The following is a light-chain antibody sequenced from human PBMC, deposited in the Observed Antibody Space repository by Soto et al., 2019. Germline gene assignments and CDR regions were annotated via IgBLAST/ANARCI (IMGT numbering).Light chain of an antibody. CDR1: TRVVGSYNL. V-gene: IGLV2-23*02. CDR2: DVT. CDR3: CSYAGSHNYV. Sequence: VRNPRPPVFGAPGEWITPPRPGNTRVVGSYNLVSWYQQHPGKAPKLMIYDVTKRPSGVSDRFSGSKSDNTASLTISGLQAEDEADYYCCSYAGSHNYVFGTGTKVTVL. J-gene: IGLJ1*01.